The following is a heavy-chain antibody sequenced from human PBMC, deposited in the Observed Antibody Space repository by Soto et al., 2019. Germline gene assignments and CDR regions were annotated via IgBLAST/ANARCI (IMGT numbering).Heavy chain of an antibody. D-gene: IGHD6-13*01. V-gene: IGHV3-49*03. J-gene: IGHJ4*02. CDR2: IRSKAYGGTT. Sequence: SLRLSCTASGFDFVDYMVSWFLQAPWEGLDWVGLIRSKAYGGTTEYDASLRGRFTVSRDDSNSIAYLHMNSLKTEDTATYYCIRVSGGGSWPQYFDFWGQGTLVTVAS. CDR3: IRVSGGGSWPQYFDF. CDR1: GFDFVDYM.